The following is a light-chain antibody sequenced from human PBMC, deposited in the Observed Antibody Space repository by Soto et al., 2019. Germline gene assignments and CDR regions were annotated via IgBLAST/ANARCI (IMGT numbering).Light chain of an antibody. Sequence: EIVFTQSPATLSLSPGERATLSCRASQSVSSYLAWYQQKPGQAPRLLIYDASNRATGIHARFSGSGSGTDFTLTISSLEPEDFEVYYCQQRSNWPALTFGGGTKVEIK. CDR1: QSVSSY. CDR2: DAS. J-gene: IGKJ4*01. CDR3: QQRSNWPALT. V-gene: IGKV3-11*01.